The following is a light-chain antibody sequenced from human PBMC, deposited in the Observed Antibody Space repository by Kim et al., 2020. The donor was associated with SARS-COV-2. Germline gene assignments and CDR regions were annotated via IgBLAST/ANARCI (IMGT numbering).Light chain of an antibody. J-gene: IGKJ4*01. Sequence: DIQMTQSPSSLSASVGDRVTITCQASQDISNYLTWYQQKPGKAPKFLIDHASNLETGVSSRFSGSGSGTHFTFTITSLQPEDIATYYCKKYDKLPLTFGGGTKVDIK. CDR3: KKYDKLPLT. V-gene: IGKV1-33*01. CDR1: QDISNY. CDR2: HAS.